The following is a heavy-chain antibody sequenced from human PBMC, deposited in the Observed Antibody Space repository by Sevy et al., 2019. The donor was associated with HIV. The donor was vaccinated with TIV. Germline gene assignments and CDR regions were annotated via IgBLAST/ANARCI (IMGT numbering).Heavy chain of an antibody. CDR3: AKAMRPSSGYSRINYYYYYGMDV. CDR2: ISWDGGST. D-gene: IGHD3-22*01. Sequence: GGSLRLSCAASGLTFDDYTMHWIRQAPGKGLEWVSVISWDGGSTYYADSVKGRFTISRDNSKNSLYLQMNSLRTEDTALYYCAKAMRPSSGYSRINYYYYYGMDVWGQGTTVTVSS. J-gene: IGHJ6*02. CDR1: GLTFDDYT. V-gene: IGHV3-43*01.